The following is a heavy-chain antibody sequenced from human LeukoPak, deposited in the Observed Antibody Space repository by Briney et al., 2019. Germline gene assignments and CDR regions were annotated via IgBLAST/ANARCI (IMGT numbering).Heavy chain of an antibody. CDR1: GGSISSYY. Sequence: PSETLSLTCTVSGGSISSYYWSWIRQPPGKGLEWIGYIYYSGSTNYNPSLKSRVTISVDTSKNQFSLKLSSVTAADTAVYYCARGYTVYYFDYWGQGPLVTVSS. J-gene: IGHJ4*02. V-gene: IGHV4-59*08. CDR2: IYYSGST. CDR3: ARGYTVYYFDY. D-gene: IGHD4-17*01.